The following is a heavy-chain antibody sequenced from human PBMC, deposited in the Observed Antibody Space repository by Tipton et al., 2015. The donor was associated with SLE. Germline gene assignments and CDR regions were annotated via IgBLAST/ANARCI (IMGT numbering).Heavy chain of an antibody. V-gene: IGHV4-39*01. CDR3: ARGQNTYVSASTVDV. J-gene: IGHJ6*01. Sequence: GLVKPSETLSLTCSVSGDSVSSSHYYWGWIRQPPGKGLEFIGTIYYSGSTHLNPSLKSRVTISVDTSKNQVSLNLNSVTAADTAVYYCARGQNTYVSASTVDVWGQGTTATVSS. D-gene: IGHD2/OR15-2a*01. CDR1: GDSVSSSHYY. CDR2: IYYSGST.